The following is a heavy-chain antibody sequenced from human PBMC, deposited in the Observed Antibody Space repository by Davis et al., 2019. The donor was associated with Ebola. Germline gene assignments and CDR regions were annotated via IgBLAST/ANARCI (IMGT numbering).Heavy chain of an antibody. Sequence: GESLKISCTASGFTVSSNHMSWVRQAPGKGLEWVSVIYDQSTAYADAVRGRFIISRDKSNNTLYLERSSLRVDDTAGYYCATTQWLREVDNWGQGTLVTVSS. V-gene: IGHV3-53*05. CDR2: IYDQST. J-gene: IGHJ4*02. CDR1: GFTVSSNH. D-gene: IGHD6-19*01. CDR3: ATTQWLREVDN.